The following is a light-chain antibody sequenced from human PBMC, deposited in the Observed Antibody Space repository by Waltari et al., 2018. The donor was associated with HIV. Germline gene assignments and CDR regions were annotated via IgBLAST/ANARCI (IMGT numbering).Light chain of an antibody. V-gene: IGLV2-14*03. J-gene: IGLJ3*02. CDR1: DYDFGLRTF. Sequence: SAVTQPASVSGLPGQSVTISCTGDDYDFGLRTFVSWYQQHPGKVPGLIFSDVDRRASGTPERFSASKSGETAFLRSASLRTEDEGLYCCASFTGDDTVRFGGGT. CDR3: ASFTGDDTVR. CDR2: DVD.